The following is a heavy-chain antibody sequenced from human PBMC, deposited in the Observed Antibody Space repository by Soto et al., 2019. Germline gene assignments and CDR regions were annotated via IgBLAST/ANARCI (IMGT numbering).Heavy chain of an antibody. V-gene: IGHV1-69*06. CDR2: IIPMTGTP. J-gene: IGHJ6*02. CDR1: GGTLSSYV. CDR3: ARKGTTVNYCYYAMDV. Sequence: QLVQSGAEVKKPGSSVKVSCKASGGTLSSYVIGWVRQAPGQGLEWMGGIIPMTGTPNYAQKFQDRVTITADKSTSTAYMELRSLRSDDTAVYYCARKGTTVNYCYYAMDVWGQGTTVTVSS. D-gene: IGHD4-4*01.